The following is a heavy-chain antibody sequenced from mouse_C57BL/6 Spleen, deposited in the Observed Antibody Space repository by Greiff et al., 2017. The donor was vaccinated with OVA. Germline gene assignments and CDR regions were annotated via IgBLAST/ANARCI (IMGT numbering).Heavy chain of an antibody. J-gene: IGHJ4*01. Sequence: EVQLVESGGGLVKPGGSLKLSCAASGFTFSDYGMHWVRQAPEKGLEWVAYISSGSSTIYYADTVKGRFTISRDNAKNTLFLQMTSLRSEDTAMYYCASYGNYAYYYAMDYWGQGTSVTVSS. CDR3: ASYGNYAYYYAMDY. V-gene: IGHV5-17*01. CDR2: ISSGSSTI. CDR1: GFTFSDYG. D-gene: IGHD2-1*01.